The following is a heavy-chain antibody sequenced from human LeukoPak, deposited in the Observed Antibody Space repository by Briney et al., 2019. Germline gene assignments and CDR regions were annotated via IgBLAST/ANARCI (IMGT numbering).Heavy chain of an antibody. D-gene: IGHD4-11*01. V-gene: IGHV3-21*01. CDR1: GFTLSSHS. CDR3: ARGGKLDYPFDY. CDR2: ISDSRDYK. J-gene: IGHJ4*02. Sequence: GGPLRLSCAASGFTLSSHSMNWVRQAPGKGLEWVSSISDSRDYKYYADSVKGRFTISTDDAKKSVSLQMNSLRAEDTAVYYCARGGKLDYPFDYWGQGTLVTVSS.